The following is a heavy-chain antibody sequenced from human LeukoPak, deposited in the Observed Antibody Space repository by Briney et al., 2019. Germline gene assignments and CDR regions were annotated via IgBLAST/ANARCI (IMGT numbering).Heavy chain of an antibody. Sequence: ASVKVSCKASGGTFSSYAISWVRQAPGQGLEWMGRIIPILGIANYAQKFQGRVTITADKSTSTAYMELSSLRSEDTAVYYCARDRYYGDYANDAFDIWGQGQWSPSLQ. J-gene: IGHJ3*02. CDR2: IIPILGIA. CDR1: GGTFSSYA. V-gene: IGHV1-69*04. D-gene: IGHD4-17*01. CDR3: ARDRYYGDYANDAFDI.